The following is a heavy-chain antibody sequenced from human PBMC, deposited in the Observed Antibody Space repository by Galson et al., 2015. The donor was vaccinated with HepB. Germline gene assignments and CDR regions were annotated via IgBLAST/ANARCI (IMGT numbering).Heavy chain of an antibody. CDR1: GFIFADYA. J-gene: IGHJ4*01. D-gene: IGHD6-13*01. Sequence: SLRLSCAASGFIFADYAMTWVRQAPGKGLEWVSFIRSKVYGGTTEYAASVKGRFTMSRDDSKSIAYLQMNSLKTEDTAVYYCSSLMPGDVVAAATFDYWGHGILVTVSS. CDR2: IRSKVYGGTT. CDR3: SSLMPGDVVAAATFDY. V-gene: IGHV3-49*04.